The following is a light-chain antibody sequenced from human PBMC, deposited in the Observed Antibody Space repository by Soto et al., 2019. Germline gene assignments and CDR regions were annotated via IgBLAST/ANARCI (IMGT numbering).Light chain of an antibody. V-gene: IGKV3-15*01. CDR1: QSVSSN. Sequence: IKVKRSPAAVSVAPKERATLTCRASQSVSSNLAWYQQKPGQAPRVLIYAASTRATGIPDRFSGSGSGREFTLAISLLHSEGFGVYYCWQYDNWWTSGQGTEV. J-gene: IGKJ1*01. CDR2: AAS. CDR3: WQYDNWWT.